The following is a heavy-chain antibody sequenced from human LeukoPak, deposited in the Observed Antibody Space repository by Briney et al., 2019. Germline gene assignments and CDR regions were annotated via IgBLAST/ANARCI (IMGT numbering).Heavy chain of an antibody. J-gene: IGHJ3*02. CDR1: GFIFSDYS. CDR3: ARVQNAFDI. CDR2: IKQDGSEK. Sequence: GGSLRLSCAASGFIFSDYSMNWVRQAPGKGLEWVANIKQDGSEKYYVDSVKGRFTISRDNAKNSLFLQMNDLRAEDTAVYYCARVQNAFDIWGQGTMVTVSS. V-gene: IGHV3-7*04.